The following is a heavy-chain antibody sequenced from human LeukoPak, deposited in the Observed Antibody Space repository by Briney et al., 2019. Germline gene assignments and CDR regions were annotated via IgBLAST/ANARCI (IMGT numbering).Heavy chain of an antibody. CDR3: ARVGYSSSGGYFQH. V-gene: IGHV4-34*01. J-gene: IGHJ1*01. Sequence: SETLSLTCAVYGGSFSGYYWSWIRQHPGKGLEWIGYIYYSGSTYYNPSLKSRVTISVDRSKNQFSLKLSSVTAADTAVYYCARVGYSSSGGYFQHWGQGTLVTVSS. D-gene: IGHD6-13*01. CDR2: IYYSGST. CDR1: GGSFSGYY.